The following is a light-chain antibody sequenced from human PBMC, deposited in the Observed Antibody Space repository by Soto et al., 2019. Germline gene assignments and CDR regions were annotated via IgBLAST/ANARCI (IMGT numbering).Light chain of an antibody. Sequence: QSVLTQPPSVSAAPGQKGSISCSGSSSNIGNNFVSWYQQLPGTAPKLLIFENNKRPSEIPDRFSGSKSGTSATLGITGLQTGDEADYYCGTWDTSLSAGVFGGGTKLTVL. J-gene: IGLJ2*01. CDR3: GTWDTSLSAGV. CDR2: ENN. CDR1: SSNIGNNF. V-gene: IGLV1-51*02.